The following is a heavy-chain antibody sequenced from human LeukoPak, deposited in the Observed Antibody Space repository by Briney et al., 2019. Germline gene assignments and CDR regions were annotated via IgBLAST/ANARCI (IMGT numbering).Heavy chain of an antibody. CDR2: INPNSGGT. CDR3: ARAGYYFDY. V-gene: IGHV1-2*04. D-gene: IGHD7-27*01. CDR1: GYTFTSYA. J-gene: IGHJ4*02. Sequence: GASVKVSCKASGYTFTSYAIHWVRQAPGQGLEWMGWINPNSGGTNYAQKFQGWVTMTRDTSISTAYMELSRLRSDDTAVYYCARAGYYFDYWGQGTLVTVSS.